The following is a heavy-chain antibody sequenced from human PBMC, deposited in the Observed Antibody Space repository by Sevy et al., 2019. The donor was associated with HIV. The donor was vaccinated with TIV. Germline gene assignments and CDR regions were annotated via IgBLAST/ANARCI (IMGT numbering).Heavy chain of an antibody. J-gene: IGHJ4*02. CDR1: DYTFSTQG. CDR2: ISAYNGNT. D-gene: IGHD3-22*01. Sequence: ASVKVSCKASDYTFSTQGFNWVRQAPGQGLEWMGWISAYNGNTKYAQKFQGRVTMTTDTSTSTAYMELRGLTSDDTDGYYCARDWAPGYYYDAIGVKRDYYFDYWGQGTLVTVSS. V-gene: IGHV1-18*01. CDR3: ARDWAPGYYYDAIGVKRDYYFDY.